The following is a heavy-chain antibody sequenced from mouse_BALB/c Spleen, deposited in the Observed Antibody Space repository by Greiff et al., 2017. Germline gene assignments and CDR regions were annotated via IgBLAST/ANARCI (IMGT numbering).Heavy chain of an antibody. V-gene: IGHV3-2*02. CDR3: ARREYYGSHYYAMDY. CDR2: ISYSGST. Sequence: EVKLMESGPGLVKPSQSLSLTCTVTGYSITSDYAWNWIRQFPGNKLEWMGYISYSGSTSYNPSLKSRISITRDTSKNQFFLQLNSVTTEDTATYYCARREYYGSHYYAMDYWGQGTSVTVSS. CDR1: GYSITSDYA. D-gene: IGHD1-1*01. J-gene: IGHJ4*01.